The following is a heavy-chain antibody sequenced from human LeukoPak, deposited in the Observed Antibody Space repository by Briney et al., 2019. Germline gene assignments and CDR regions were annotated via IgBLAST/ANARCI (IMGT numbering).Heavy chain of an antibody. CDR1: GYTFTSYE. CDR3: ARGLGTYDSSELTWPMISF. Sequence: ASVKVSCKASGYTFTSYEINWERQASGQGLEWMGWMNPDSGDTAYSQKFQGRITMTRSTSISTAYMELSSLRSEDTAVYYCARGLGTYDSSELTWPMISFWGQGTVVTVSS. V-gene: IGHV1-8*01. D-gene: IGHD3-22*01. CDR2: MNPDSGDT. J-gene: IGHJ4*02.